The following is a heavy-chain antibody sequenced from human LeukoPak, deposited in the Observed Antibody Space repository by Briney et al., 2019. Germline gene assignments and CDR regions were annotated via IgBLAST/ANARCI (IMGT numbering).Heavy chain of an antibody. V-gene: IGHV4-4*09. J-gene: IGHJ6*03. CDR3: ASTTTTYYSYFYYYMGV. CDR1: GGSISSYY. D-gene: IGHD4-17*01. Sequence: KSSETLSLTCTVSGGSISSYYWSWIRQPPGKGLEWIGYIYSSGSTNYNPSLNSRVTISVDTSKNQFSLKLTSVTAADTAVYYCASTTTTYYSYFYYYMGVWGKGTTVTVPS. CDR2: IYSSGST.